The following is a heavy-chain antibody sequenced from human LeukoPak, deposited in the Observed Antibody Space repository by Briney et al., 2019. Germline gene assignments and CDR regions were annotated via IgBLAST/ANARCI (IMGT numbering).Heavy chain of an antibody. D-gene: IGHD5-18*01. CDR3: AKPNAYSYFFAY. V-gene: IGHV3-9*01. CDR2: ISWNSGSI. Sequence: PSRSLRLSCAASGFTFDDYAMHWVRQAPGKGLEWVSGISWNSGSIGYADSVKGRFTISRDSSKNTLYLQMNSLRAEDTAVYYCAKPNAYSYFFAYWGQGTLVTVSS. J-gene: IGHJ4*02. CDR1: GFTFDDYA.